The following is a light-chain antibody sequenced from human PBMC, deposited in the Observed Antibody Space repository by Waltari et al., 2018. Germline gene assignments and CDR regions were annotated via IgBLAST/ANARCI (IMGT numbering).Light chain of an antibody. CDR1: QSLLNVNAYNY. J-gene: IGKJ2*01. CDR3: MQALQTPRT. Sequence: DIVMTQSPLSLPVTPGEPASLSCRSSQSLLNVNAYNYLDWYLQKPGQSPQLLIYLGSTRASGVPYRFSGGGSGTDFTLKISRVEAEDVGVYYCMQALQTPRTFGQGTKLEIK. CDR2: LGS. V-gene: IGKV2-28*01.